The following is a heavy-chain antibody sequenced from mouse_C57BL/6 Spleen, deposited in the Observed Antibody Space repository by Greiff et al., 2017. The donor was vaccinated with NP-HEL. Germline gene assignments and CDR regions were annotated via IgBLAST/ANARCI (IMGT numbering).Heavy chain of an antibody. J-gene: IGHJ4*01. Sequence: EVQLQQSGAELVRPGASVKLSCTASGFNIKDDYMHWVKQRPEQGLEWIGWIDPENGDTEYASKFQGKATITADTSSNTAYLQLSSLTSEDTAVYYCTHRPLYIYAMDYWGQGTSVTVSS. CDR1: GFNIKDDY. V-gene: IGHV14-4*01. CDR3: THRPLYIYAMDY. D-gene: IGHD6-1*01. CDR2: IDPENGDT.